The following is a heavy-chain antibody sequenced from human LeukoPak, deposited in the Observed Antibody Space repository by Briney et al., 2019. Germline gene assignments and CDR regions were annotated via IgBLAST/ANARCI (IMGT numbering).Heavy chain of an antibody. CDR2: INSDGSST. CDR3: AREYYYYMDV. Sequence: PGGSLRLSCAASGFTFSSYWMHWVRQAPGQGLVWVSRINSDGSSTSYADSVKGRFTISRDNAKNTLYLQMNSLRAEDTAVYYCAREYYYYMDVWGKGTTVTVSS. CDR1: GFTFSSYW. J-gene: IGHJ6*03. V-gene: IGHV3-74*01.